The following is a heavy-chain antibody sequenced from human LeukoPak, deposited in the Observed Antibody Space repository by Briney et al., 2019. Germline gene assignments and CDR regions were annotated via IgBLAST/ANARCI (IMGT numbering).Heavy chain of an antibody. V-gene: IGHV3-11*01. CDR2: ISSGGSTI. Sequence: GGSLRLSCAASGFTFSDYDMNWIRQAPGKGLEWVSYISSGGSTIHYADSVKGRFTISRDNARKSLYLQMNRLRAEDTAVYYCARATGGRFDYWGQGTLVTVSS. CDR3: ARATGGRFDY. D-gene: IGHD1-14*01. J-gene: IGHJ4*02. CDR1: GFTFSDYD.